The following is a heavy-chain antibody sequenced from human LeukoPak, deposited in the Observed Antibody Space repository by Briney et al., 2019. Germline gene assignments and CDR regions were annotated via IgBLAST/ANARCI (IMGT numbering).Heavy chain of an antibody. CDR1: GGSISSSSYY. V-gene: IGHV4-39*01. D-gene: IGHD4-11*01. CDR3: AGHDYSPNWFDP. CDR2: IYYSGST. J-gene: IGHJ5*02. Sequence: SETLSLTCTVSGGSISSSSYYWGWIRQPPGKGLEWIGSIYYSGSTYYNPSLKSRVTISVDTSKNQFSLKLSSVTAADTAVYYCAGHDYSPNWFDPWGQGTLVTVSS.